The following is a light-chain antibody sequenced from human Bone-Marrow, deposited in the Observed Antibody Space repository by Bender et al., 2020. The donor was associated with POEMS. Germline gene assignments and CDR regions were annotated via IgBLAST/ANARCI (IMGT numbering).Light chain of an antibody. CDR1: SSDIGGYNY. J-gene: IGLJ2*01. CDR3: SSYTRSSTLV. CDR2: DVS. Sequence: QSALTQPASVSGSPGQSITISCTGTSSDIGGYNYVSWYQQHPGKAPKVIIYDVSSRPSGVSNRFSASKSGNTASLTVSGLQAEDEADYYCSSYTRSSTLVFGGGTKLTVL. V-gene: IGLV2-14*03.